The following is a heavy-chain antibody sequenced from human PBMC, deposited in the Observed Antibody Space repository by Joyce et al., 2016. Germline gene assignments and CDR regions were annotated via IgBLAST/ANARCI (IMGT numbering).Heavy chain of an antibody. Sequence: EVQLMESGGGLVQPGRSLQLSCAAPGFSFRGSAMHWVRQASGKGLEWVGRIRSKANGYTTAYGVSVNGRITISRDDSKNTAYLQMNSLKIEDTGVYFCTRLGASDAFDVWGQGTMVTVSS. D-gene: IGHD1-26*01. V-gene: IGHV3-73*02. CDR3: TRLGASDAFDV. J-gene: IGHJ3*01. CDR2: IRSKANGYTT. CDR1: GFSFRGSA.